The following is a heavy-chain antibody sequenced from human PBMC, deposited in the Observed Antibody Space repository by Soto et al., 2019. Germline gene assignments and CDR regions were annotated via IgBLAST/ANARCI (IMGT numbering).Heavy chain of an antibody. D-gene: IGHD1-1*01. CDR3: ARVERGTATTVVDAFDI. CDR2: MSYSGGT. CDR1: GGSVNSGNYY. Sequence: QVQLQQWGAGLLKPSETLSLTCAVFGGSVNSGNYYWSWIRQPPGKGLEWIGEMSYSGGTHFNPSLKSRVTISVDTSKNKFSLKMSSVTAADTALYYCARVERGTATTVVDAFDIWGPGTMVTVSS. J-gene: IGHJ3*02. V-gene: IGHV4-34*01.